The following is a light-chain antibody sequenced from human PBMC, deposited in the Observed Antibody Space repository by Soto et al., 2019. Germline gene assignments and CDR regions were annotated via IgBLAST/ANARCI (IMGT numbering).Light chain of an antibody. CDR3: QQYGGMWT. V-gene: IGKV3-20*01. J-gene: IGKJ1*01. CDR1: QSVSNNY. CDR2: AAS. Sequence: EIVLTQSPGTLSLSLGERATLCCRASQSVSNNYLAWYQQKPGQAPRLLIYAASNRATGIPDRFTGSGSGTDFTLTINRLEPEEFAVYYCQQYGGMWTFGQGTKLDIK.